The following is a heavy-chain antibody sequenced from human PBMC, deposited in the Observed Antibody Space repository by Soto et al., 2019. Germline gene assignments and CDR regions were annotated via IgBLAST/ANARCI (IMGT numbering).Heavy chain of an antibody. D-gene: IGHD2-2*01. CDR1: GFTFSTYV. V-gene: IGHV3-30*18. CDR3: AKDSRIHPFDY. Sequence: QVQLVESGGGVVQPGTSLRLSCAASGFTFSTYVMHWVREAPGKGLDWVSFISHDGSKKQCADSVKGRFSISRDNSKNMLYLQMDSLRLEDTAVYYCAKDSRIHPFDYWGQGTLVAVSA. CDR2: ISHDGSKK. J-gene: IGHJ4*02.